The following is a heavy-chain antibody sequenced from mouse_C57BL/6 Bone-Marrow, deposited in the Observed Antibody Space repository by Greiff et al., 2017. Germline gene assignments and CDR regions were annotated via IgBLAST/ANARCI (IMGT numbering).Heavy chain of an antibody. CDR1: GYTFTNYW. CDR2: IYPGGGYT. Sequence: VKLQESGAELVRPGTSVKMSCKASGYTFTNYWIGWAKQRPGHGLEWIGDIYPGGGYTNYNEKFKGKATLTADKSSSTAYMQFSSLTSEDSAIYYCAREYYDYDGWYFDYWGQGTTLTVSS. D-gene: IGHD2-4*01. J-gene: IGHJ2*01. V-gene: IGHV1-63*01. CDR3: AREYYDYDGWYFDY.